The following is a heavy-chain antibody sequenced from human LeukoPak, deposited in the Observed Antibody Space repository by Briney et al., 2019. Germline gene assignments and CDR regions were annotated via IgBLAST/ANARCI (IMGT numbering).Heavy chain of an antibody. V-gene: IGHV1-2*02. Sequence: GASVKVSCKASGYTFTGYYMQWVRQAPGQGLEWMGWIDPKSGGTNYAQKFQGRVTMTRDTSITTVYMELSRLRSDDTAVYYCARDRLPAAWGGGWGQGTLVTVSS. CDR3: ARDRLPAAWGGG. D-gene: IGHD2-2*01. J-gene: IGHJ4*02. CDR2: IDPKSGGT. CDR1: GYTFTGYY.